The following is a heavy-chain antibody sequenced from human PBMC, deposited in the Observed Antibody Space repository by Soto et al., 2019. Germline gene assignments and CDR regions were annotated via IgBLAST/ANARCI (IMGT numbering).Heavy chain of an antibody. CDR1: GFTFSSYS. CDR2: ISSSSSTI. CDR3: ARDLYDILTGYYSPN. Sequence: GGSLRLSCAASGFTFSSYSMNWVRQAPGKGLEWVSYISSSSSTIYYADSVKGRFTISRDNAKNSLYLQMNSLRAEDTAVYYCARDLYDILTGYYSPNWGRGTLVTVSS. D-gene: IGHD3-9*01. V-gene: IGHV3-48*01. J-gene: IGHJ4*02.